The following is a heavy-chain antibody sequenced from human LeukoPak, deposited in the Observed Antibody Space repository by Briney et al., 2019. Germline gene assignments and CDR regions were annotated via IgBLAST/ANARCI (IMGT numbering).Heavy chain of an antibody. Sequence: PSETLSLTCSVTGGSINNKHLYWGWIRQTPGKGLEGIGSIYLTGGTYSNPSLQGRLTMSIDTSANQFSLSLHSVTAADTAVYYCSAERAGTIVDFWGQGTLVTVSS. CDR3: SAERAGTIVDF. V-gene: IGHV4-39*01. J-gene: IGHJ4*02. CDR2: IYLTGGT. CDR1: GGSINNKHLY. D-gene: IGHD1-7*01.